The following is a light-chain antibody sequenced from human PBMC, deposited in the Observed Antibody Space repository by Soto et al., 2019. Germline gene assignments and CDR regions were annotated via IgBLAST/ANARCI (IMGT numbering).Light chain of an antibody. CDR2: KAS. V-gene: IGKV1-5*03. Sequence: DIQMTQSPSTLSASVEDRVTITCRASQSISSLLAWYQQKPGKAPKLLIYKASSLESGVPSGFSGSGSGTEFTLTISSLQPDDFATYYCQQYSTYPWTFGQGTKVDIK. CDR1: QSISSL. J-gene: IGKJ1*01. CDR3: QQYSTYPWT.